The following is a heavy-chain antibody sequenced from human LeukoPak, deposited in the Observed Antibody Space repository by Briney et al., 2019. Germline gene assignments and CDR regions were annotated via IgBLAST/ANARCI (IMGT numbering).Heavy chain of an antibody. J-gene: IGHJ4*02. V-gene: IGHV3-30*18. CDR2: IAYDGSNK. Sequence: PGRSLRLSCVVSGFRFSSYGMHWVRQAPGKGLEWVAVIAYDGSNKDYADSAKGRFSISRDNSKNTLYLQMNSLRAEDTAVYYCAKDEVPGFAPWYFDFWGQGTLVTVSS. CDR1: GFRFSSYG. CDR3: AKDEVPGFAPWYFDF. D-gene: IGHD3-10*01.